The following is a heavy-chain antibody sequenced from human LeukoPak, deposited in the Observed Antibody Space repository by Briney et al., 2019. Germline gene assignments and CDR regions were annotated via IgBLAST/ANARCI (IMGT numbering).Heavy chain of an antibody. D-gene: IGHD3-10*01. Sequence: GGSLRLSCAASGFTFSGFSMSWVRQSPTKGLEWVANIKQDGSERYYVDSVKGRFTISRDNAKNSLSLQMDNLRVEDTAAYYCARAGSHWHYVYWGQGTVVTVSS. J-gene: IGHJ4*02. CDR2: IKQDGSER. V-gene: IGHV3-7*01. CDR1: GFTFSGFS. CDR3: ARAGSHWHYVY.